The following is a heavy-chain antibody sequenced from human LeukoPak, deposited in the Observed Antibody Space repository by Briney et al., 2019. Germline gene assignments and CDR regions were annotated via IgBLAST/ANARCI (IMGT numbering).Heavy chain of an antibody. CDR1: GGSISSSSYY. V-gene: IGHV4-61*05. D-gene: IGHD6-19*01. J-gene: IGHJ4*02. CDR3: ARAPSSDLDY. CDR2: IYYTGST. Sequence: PSETLSLTCTVSGGSISSSSYYWGWIRQPPGRGLEWIGYIYYTGSTNYNPSLKSRVTISVDRSKYQFSLKLSSVTAADTAVYYCARAPSSDLDYWGQGTLVTVSS.